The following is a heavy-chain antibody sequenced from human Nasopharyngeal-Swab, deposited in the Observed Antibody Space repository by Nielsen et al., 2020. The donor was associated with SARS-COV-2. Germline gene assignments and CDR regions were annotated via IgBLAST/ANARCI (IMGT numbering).Heavy chain of an antibody. CDR3: ARAEGGGYSFGFDNWFDP. V-gene: IGHV3-7*01. Sequence: GESLKISCAASGFTFSSYWMSWVRQAPGKGLEWVANIKQDGSEISYLDSVKGRFTISRDNAKNSLYLQMNILRAEDTAVYYCARAEGGGYSFGFDNWFDPWGQGTLVTVSS. D-gene: IGHD5-18*01. J-gene: IGHJ5*02. CDR2: IKQDGSEI. CDR1: GFTFSSYW.